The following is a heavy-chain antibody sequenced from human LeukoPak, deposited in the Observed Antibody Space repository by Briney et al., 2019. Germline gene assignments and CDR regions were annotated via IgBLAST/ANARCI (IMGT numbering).Heavy chain of an antibody. Sequence: ASVEVSCKASGYTFTSYGISWVRQAPGQGLEWMGWISAYNGNTNYAQKLQGRVTMTTDTSTSTAYMELRGLRSDDTAVYYCARERDGGSWPDYYYYYMDVWGKGTTVTVSS. V-gene: IGHV1-18*01. CDR1: GYTFTSYG. CDR3: ARERDGGSWPDYYYYYMDV. J-gene: IGHJ6*03. CDR2: ISAYNGNT. D-gene: IGHD2-15*01.